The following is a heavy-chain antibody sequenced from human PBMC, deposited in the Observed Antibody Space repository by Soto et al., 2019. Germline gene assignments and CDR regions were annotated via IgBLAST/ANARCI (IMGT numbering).Heavy chain of an antibody. CDR1: GGSIKNYY. V-gene: IGHV4-4*07. CDR2: VYTTGSA. D-gene: IGHD3-22*01. CDR3: ARDYYYDSNNWFDT. Sequence: SETLSLTCHVSGGSIKNYYWSWIRQPAGKGLEWIGRVYTTGSANYNPSLKSRVTMSVDTSQNQVSLTLSSVTAADTATYYCARDYYYDSNNWFDTWGQGXLVTVYS. J-gene: IGHJ5*02.